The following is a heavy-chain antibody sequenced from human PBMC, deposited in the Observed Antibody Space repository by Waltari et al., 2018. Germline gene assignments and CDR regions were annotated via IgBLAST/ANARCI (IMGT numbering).Heavy chain of an antibody. CDR2: IKQDGSEK. D-gene: IGHD1-26*01. Sequence: EVQLVESGGGLVQPGGSLRLSCAASGFTFRRYWMSWVRQAPGKGLEWVANIKQDGSEKYYVDSVKGRFTISRDNAKNSLYLQMNSLRAEDTAVYYCARVVRRSGSYYRDLDYWGQGTLVTVSS. V-gene: IGHV3-7*01. J-gene: IGHJ4*02. CDR1: GFTFRRYW. CDR3: ARVVRRSGSYYRDLDY.